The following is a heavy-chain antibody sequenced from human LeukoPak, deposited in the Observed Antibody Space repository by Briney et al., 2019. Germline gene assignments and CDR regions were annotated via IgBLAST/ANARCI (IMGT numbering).Heavy chain of an antibody. D-gene: IGHD3-10*01. J-gene: IGHJ4*02. CDR2: ISGSGGST. CDR3: AKDPLRITMVRGVTADY. CDR1: GGSISSSSYY. V-gene: IGHV3-23*01. Sequence: ETLSLTCTVSGGSISSSSYYWGWIRQPPGKGLEWVSAISGSGGSTYYADSVKGRFTISRDNSKNTLYLQMNSLRAEDTAVYYCAKDPLRITMVRGVTADYWGQGTLVTVSS.